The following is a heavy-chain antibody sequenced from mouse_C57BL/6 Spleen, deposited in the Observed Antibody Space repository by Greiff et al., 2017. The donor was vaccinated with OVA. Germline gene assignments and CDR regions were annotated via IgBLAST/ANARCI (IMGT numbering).Heavy chain of an antibody. CDR1: GYTFTDYN. CDR3: ARREGFAY. CDR2: INPNNGGT. J-gene: IGHJ3*01. V-gene: IGHV1-18*01. Sequence: VQLQQSGPELVKPGASVKIPCKASGYTFTDYNMDWVKQSPGKSLEWIGDINPNNGGTIYNQKFKGKATLTVDKSSSTAYMELRSLTSEDTAVYYCARREGFAYWGQGTLVTVSA.